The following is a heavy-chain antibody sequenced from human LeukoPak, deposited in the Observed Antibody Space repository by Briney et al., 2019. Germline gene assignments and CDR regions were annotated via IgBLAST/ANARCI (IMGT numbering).Heavy chain of an antibody. J-gene: IGHJ4*02. V-gene: IGHV3-30*18. CDR1: GFTFSSYG. Sequence: GGSLRLSCAASGFTFSSYGMQWVRQAPGKGLEWVAVISHDGTVQHYADSVKGRFTISRDNSDNTLYLQMNSLRDEDTAIYYCAKEGTPMAPSYFDYWGQGTLIAVSS. CDR2: ISHDGTVQ. CDR3: AKEGTPMAPSYFDY. D-gene: IGHD5-18*01.